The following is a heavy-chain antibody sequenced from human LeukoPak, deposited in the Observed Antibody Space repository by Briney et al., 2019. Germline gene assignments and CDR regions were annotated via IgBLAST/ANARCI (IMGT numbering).Heavy chain of an antibody. D-gene: IGHD3-10*01. J-gene: IGHJ4*02. CDR1: GYTFTGYY. CDR2: INPNSGAT. Sequence: ASVKVSCKTSGYTFTGYYMHWVRQAPGQGLEWMGWINPNSGATNYVQEFQGRVTMTRDTSITTAYMELSGLRSDDTAVYYCAREGREFGPHKLAGFDCWGQGTLVTVSS. V-gene: IGHV1-2*02. CDR3: AREGREFGPHKLAGFDC.